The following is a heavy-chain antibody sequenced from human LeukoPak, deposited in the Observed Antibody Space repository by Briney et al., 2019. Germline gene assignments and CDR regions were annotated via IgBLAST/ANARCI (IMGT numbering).Heavy chain of an antibody. CDR1: GYSISSGYY. J-gene: IGHJ4*02. CDR2: IFHSGNT. CDR3: ARVGSSWPHYYFGY. D-gene: IGHD6-13*01. Sequence: SETLSLTCTVSGYSISSGYYWGWIRQPPGKGLEWIGSIFHSGNTYYNPSLKSRVTMSVDTSKNQFSLKLSSVTAADTAVYYCARVGSSWPHYYFGYWGQGTLVTVSS. V-gene: IGHV4-38-2*02.